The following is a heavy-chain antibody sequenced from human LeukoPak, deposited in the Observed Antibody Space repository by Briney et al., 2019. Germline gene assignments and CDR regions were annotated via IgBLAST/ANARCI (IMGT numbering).Heavy chain of an antibody. Sequence: TPSETLSLTCTVSGGSISSSSYYWGWIRQPPGKGLEWIGSIYYSGSTYYNPSLKSRVTISVDTSKNQFSLKLSSVTAADTAVYYCARRNDGDPGIDYWGQGTLVTVSS. V-gene: IGHV4-39*01. CDR1: GGSISSSSYY. CDR3: ARRNDGDPGIDY. CDR2: IYYSGST. J-gene: IGHJ4*02. D-gene: IGHD4-17*01.